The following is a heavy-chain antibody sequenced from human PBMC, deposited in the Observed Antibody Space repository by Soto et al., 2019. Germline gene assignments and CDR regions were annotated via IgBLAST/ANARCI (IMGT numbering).Heavy chain of an antibody. Sequence: QVQLVQSGAEVKKPGASVKVSCKASRNNFNHYAVHWVRQAPGQRLEWMGWINAVNDTANYSQKFQGRVTITKDASASTAYMELSSLRFEDTAFDYCARCFFPQATEVFCWFDPWGPGTLVTVSS. J-gene: IGHJ5*02. CDR1: RNNFNHYA. CDR2: INAVNDTA. D-gene: IGHD5-12*01. V-gene: IGHV1-3*01. CDR3: ARCFFPQATEVFCWFDP.